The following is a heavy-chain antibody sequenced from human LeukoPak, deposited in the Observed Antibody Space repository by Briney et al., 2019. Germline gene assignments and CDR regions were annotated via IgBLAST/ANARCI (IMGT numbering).Heavy chain of an antibody. J-gene: IGHJ4*02. D-gene: IGHD4-23*01. V-gene: IGHV1-2*02. CDR2: TNPNSGDT. CDR3: ARGRGDYRGNSFYFDS. Sequence: ASVKVSCKASGYTFTGYYIHWVRQAPGQGLEWMGWTNPNSGDTAYAQKFQGRVTMTRDTSISTAYMDLSRLTSDDTAVYYCARGRGDYRGNSFYFDSWGQGTLVTVSS. CDR1: GYTFTGYY.